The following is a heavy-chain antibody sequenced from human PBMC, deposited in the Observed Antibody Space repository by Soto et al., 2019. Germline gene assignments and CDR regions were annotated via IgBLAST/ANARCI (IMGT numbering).Heavy chain of an antibody. CDR1: RGSVSRGIYY. CDR2: IFYSGST. D-gene: IGHD5-12*01. J-gene: IGHJ4*02. Sequence: KPSETLSLTCTVSRGSVSRGIYYWNWIRLPPGKGLEWIGYIFYSGSTNYNPSLKSRVTISVDTSKNQFSLKLSSVTAADTAVYYCARGMSGDITCALYWGQGTLVTVS. V-gene: IGHV4-61*01. CDR3: ARGMSGDITCALY.